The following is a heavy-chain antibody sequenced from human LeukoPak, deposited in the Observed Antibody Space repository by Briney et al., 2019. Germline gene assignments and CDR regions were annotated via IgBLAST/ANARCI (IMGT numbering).Heavy chain of an antibody. J-gene: IGHJ4*02. CDR3: ARDPPTGDWLPLFDY. CDR2: IKQDGSEK. CDR1: GFTFSSYW. D-gene: IGHD3-9*01. Sequence: PWGSLRLSCAASGFTFSSYWMSWVRQAPGKGLEWVANIKQDGSEKYYVDSVKGRFTISRDNAKNSLYLQMNSLRAEDTAVYYCARDPPTGDWLPLFDYWGQGTLVTVSS. V-gene: IGHV3-7*03.